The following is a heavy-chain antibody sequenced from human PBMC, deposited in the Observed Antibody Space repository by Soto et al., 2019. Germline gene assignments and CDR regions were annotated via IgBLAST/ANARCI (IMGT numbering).Heavy chain of an antibody. CDR3: AGTTSHYWYYMDV. J-gene: IGHJ6*03. V-gene: IGHV6-1*01. Sequence: SQTPSLTCAISGDSVSSNNAAWNWIRQSPSRGLEWLGRTYYRSRWYNDYAVSVKSRITVNPDTSKNQFSLQLTYVTPEDTAVYYCAGTTSHYWYYMDVWGKGTTVTVSS. CDR1: GDSVSSNNAA. CDR2: TYYRSRWYN. D-gene: IGHD1-7*01.